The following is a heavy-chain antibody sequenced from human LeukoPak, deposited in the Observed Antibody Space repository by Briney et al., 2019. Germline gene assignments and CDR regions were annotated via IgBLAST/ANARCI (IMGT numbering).Heavy chain of an antibody. V-gene: IGHV4-4*07. D-gene: IGHD3-22*01. J-gene: IGHJ3*02. Sequence: PSETLSLTCTVSGGSISSYYWSRIRQPAGKGLEWIGRIYTSGSTNYNPSLKSRVTMSVDTSKNQFSLKLSSVTAADTAVYYCARDRRNYYDSSGYVFAFDIWGQGTMVTVSS. CDR1: GGSISSYY. CDR2: IYTSGST. CDR3: ARDRRNYYDSSGYVFAFDI.